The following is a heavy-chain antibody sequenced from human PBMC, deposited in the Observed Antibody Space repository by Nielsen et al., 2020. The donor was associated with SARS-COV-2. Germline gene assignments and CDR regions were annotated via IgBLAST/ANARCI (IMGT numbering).Heavy chain of an antibody. CDR3: ARVRSIAAVDTVYRFDP. J-gene: IGHJ5*02. CDR1: GYPVTELT. Sequence: SVKVSCKVSGYPVTELTMHWVRQAPGQGLEWMGGIIPLFGTANYAQKFQDRVTITADKSTNTAYMEVTSLISEDTAVYYCARVRSIAAVDTVYRFDPWGQGTLVTVSS. V-gene: IGHV1-69*06. D-gene: IGHD6-13*01. CDR2: IIPLFGTA.